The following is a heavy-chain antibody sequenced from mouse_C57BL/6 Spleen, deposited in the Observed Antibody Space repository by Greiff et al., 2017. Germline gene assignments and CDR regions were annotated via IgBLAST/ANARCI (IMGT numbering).Heavy chain of an antibody. CDR3: AREESWYFDV. CDR1: GYTFTDYN. CDR2: INPNNGGT. Sequence: VQLQQSGPELVKPGASVKIPCKASGYTFTDYNMDWVKQSHGQSLEWIGDINPNNGGTIYNQKFKGKATLTVDKSSSTAYMELRGLTSEDTAVYYWAREESWYFDVWGTGTTVTVSS. J-gene: IGHJ1*03. V-gene: IGHV1-18*01.